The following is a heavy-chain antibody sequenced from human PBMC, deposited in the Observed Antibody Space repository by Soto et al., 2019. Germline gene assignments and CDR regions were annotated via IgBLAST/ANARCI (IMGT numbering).Heavy chain of an antibody. Sequence: AAVKVSCKASGYTFTGYYMHWVRQAPGQGLEWMGWINPNSGGTNYAQKFQGWVTMTRDTSISTAYMELSRLRSDDTAVYYCARGDIVVVPAAMGDFDYWGQGTLVTVSS. CDR2: INPNSGGT. CDR3: ARGDIVVVPAAMGDFDY. D-gene: IGHD2-2*01. CDR1: GYTFTGYY. V-gene: IGHV1-2*04. J-gene: IGHJ4*02.